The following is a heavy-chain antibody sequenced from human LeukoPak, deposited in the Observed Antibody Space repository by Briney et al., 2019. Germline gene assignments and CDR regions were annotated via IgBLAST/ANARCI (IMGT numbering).Heavy chain of an antibody. V-gene: IGHV3-74*01. CDR3: ARVAGWHWFDP. J-gene: IGHJ5*02. Sequence: GGSLRLSCVAPGFTFSRYWMHWVRQAPGKGLVWVSRINSDGRSTNYADSVKGRFSISRDNAENTLYLQMNSLRVDDTAVYYCARVAGWHWFDPWGQGTLVTVSS. D-gene: IGHD6-19*01. CDR1: GFTFSRYW. CDR2: INSDGRST.